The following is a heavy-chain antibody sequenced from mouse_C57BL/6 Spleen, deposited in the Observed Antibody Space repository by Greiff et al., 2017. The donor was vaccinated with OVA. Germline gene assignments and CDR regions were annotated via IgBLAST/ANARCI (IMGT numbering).Heavy chain of an antibody. Sequence: QVHVKQSGAELVRPGASVTLSCKASGYTFTDYEMHWVKQTPVHGLEWIGAIDPETGGTAYSQKFKGKAILTADKSSSTAYMELRSLTSEDSAVYYCTRWDYDYDGYYFDYWGQGTTLTVSS. CDR2: IDPETGGT. V-gene: IGHV1-15*01. CDR3: TRWDYDYDGYYFDY. J-gene: IGHJ2*01. D-gene: IGHD2-4*01. CDR1: GYTFTDYE.